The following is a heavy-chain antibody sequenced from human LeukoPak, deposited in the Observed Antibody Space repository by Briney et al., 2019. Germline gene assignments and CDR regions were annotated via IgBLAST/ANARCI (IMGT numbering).Heavy chain of an antibody. J-gene: IGHJ4*02. V-gene: IGHV3-53*05. D-gene: IGHD2-8*01. Sequence: GGSLRLSCVVSGLTVSTNYMSWVRQAPGKGLEWVSVFYSGGNTYYADSVKGRFTISRDNSKNTLYLQMNSLRAEDTAMYYCAKDGPGYCTNGVCYFDYWGQGTLVTVSS. CDR3: AKDGPGYCTNGVCYFDY. CDR2: FYSGGNT. CDR1: GLTVSTNY.